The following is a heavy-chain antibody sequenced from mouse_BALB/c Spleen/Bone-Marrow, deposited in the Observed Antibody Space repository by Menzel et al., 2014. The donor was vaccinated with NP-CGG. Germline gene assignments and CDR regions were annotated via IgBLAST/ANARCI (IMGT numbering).Heavy chain of an antibody. CDR3: ARGNYEAMDS. CDR2: INPSTGDT. V-gene: IGHV1-7*01. J-gene: IGHJ4*01. D-gene: IGHD2-1*01. Sequence: VQLQQSGAELAKPGASVKMSCKASGYTFTRYWMHWVKQRPGQGLEWIGYINPSTGDTEYNQKFKDKATLTADMFSSTAYMQLSSLTSEDSAVYYCARGNYEAMDSWGQGTSVTVSS. CDR1: GYTFTRYW.